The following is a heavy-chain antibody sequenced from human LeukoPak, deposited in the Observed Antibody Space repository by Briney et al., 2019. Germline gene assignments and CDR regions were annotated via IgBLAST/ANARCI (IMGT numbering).Heavy chain of an antibody. CDR3: AKDPSGRYYFDY. D-gene: IGHD6-19*01. Sequence: PGGSLRLSCAASGFTFSSYAMSWVRQAPRQAPGKGLEWVSGISASVGSTLYADSVKGRFTISRDNSKNTLYLHMNSLRAEDTAVYYCAKDPSGRYYFDYWGQGTLVSVSS. V-gene: IGHV3-23*01. CDR1: GFTFSSYA. J-gene: IGHJ4*02. CDR2: ISASVGST.